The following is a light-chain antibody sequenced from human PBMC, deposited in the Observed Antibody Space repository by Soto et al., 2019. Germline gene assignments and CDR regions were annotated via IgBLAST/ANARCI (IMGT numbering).Light chain of an antibody. Sequence: DVQMTQSPSSLSASVGDRVSITYRASQNIRTYLNWYQQTPGKDPKLLIYGSSHLQSGVPPRFSGTGSGTDFTLIISSLQPEDFATYFCQQNDFIPWTFGQGTKV. J-gene: IGKJ1*01. CDR2: GSS. CDR3: QQNDFIPWT. V-gene: IGKV1-39*01. CDR1: QNIRTY.